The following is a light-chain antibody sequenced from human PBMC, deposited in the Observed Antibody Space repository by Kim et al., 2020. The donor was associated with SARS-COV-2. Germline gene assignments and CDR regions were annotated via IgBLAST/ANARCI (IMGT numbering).Light chain of an antibody. V-gene: IGLV1-40*01. CDR1: SSNIGAVYD. CDR2: GNS. Sequence: VTQSLPGSSSNIGAVYDVPWHQQLPGPAPTLLIYGNSNRPSGVPDRFSGSKSGTSASLAITGLQAEDEADYYCQSYDSSLSGSVFGTGTKVTVL. J-gene: IGLJ1*01. CDR3: QSYDSSLSGSV.